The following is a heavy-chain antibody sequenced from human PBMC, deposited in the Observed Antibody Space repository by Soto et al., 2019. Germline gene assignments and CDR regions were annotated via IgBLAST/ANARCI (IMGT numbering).Heavy chain of an antibody. V-gene: IGHV3-21*01. CDR1: GFTFSSYS. CDR3: ARDLGKYHCTNGVCHQD. J-gene: IGHJ4*02. CDR2: ISSSSSYI. D-gene: IGHD2-8*01. Sequence: GGSLRLSCAASGFTFSSYSMNWVRQAPGKGLKWVSSISSSSSYIYYADSVKGRFTISRDNAKNSLYLQMNSLRAEDKAVYYCARDLGKYHCTNGVCHQDWGQGTLVTVSS.